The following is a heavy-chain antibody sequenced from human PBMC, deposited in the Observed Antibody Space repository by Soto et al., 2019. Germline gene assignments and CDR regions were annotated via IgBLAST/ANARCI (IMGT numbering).Heavy chain of an antibody. CDR3: ARARDTILMVHGTGDEGMDG. CDR2: INSDGTDT. V-gene: IGHV3-74*01. D-gene: IGHD2-8*01. CDR1: VFTFSRDW. J-gene: IGHJ6*02. Sequence: GGSLRLSCGASVFTFSRDWMHWVLQAPGKGLVWVSRINSDGTDTDYADSVKGRFTISRDNAKNTLYLQMNSLKSEDTAVYYCARARDTILMVHGTGDEGMDGWGRGMKVTVSS.